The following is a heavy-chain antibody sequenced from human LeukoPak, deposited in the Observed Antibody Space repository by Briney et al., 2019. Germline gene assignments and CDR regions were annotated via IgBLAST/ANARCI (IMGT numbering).Heavy chain of an antibody. Sequence: ASVKVSCKASGYTFTSYGISWVRQAPGQGLEWMGWISAYNGNTNYAQKLQGRVTMTTDTSTSTAYMELRSLRSEDTAVYYCATVSGSYQMNWFDPWGQGTLVTVSS. CDR3: ATVSGSYQMNWFDP. J-gene: IGHJ5*02. CDR1: GYTFTSYG. D-gene: IGHD1-26*01. V-gene: IGHV1-18*01. CDR2: ISAYNGNT.